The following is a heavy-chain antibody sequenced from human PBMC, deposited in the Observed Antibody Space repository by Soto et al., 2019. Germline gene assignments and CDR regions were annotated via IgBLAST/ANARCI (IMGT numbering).Heavy chain of an antibody. J-gene: IGHJ6*02. CDR3: ARDQGSGWVLFYYGMDV. V-gene: IGHV3-7*03. D-gene: IGHD6-19*01. CDR1: GFTFSSYW. Sequence: LGGSLRLSCAASGFTFSSYWMSWVRQAPGKGLEWVANIKQDGSEKYYVDSVKGRFTISRDNAKNSLYLQMNSLRAEDTAVYYCARDQGSGWVLFYYGMDVWGQGTTVTVSS. CDR2: IKQDGSEK.